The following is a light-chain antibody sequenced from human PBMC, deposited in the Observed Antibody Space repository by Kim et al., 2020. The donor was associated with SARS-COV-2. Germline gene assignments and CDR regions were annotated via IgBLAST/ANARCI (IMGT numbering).Light chain of an antibody. CDR2: GKN. Sequence: ALGQTVTISCQRDSLRSYYASWYQQKPGQAPVLVIYGKNNRPSGIPDRFSGSSSGNTASFTITGAHAEDEADYYCNSRDSSGNHWVFGGGTKLTVL. CDR3: NSRDSSGNHWV. V-gene: IGLV3-19*01. CDR1: SLRSYY. J-gene: IGLJ3*02.